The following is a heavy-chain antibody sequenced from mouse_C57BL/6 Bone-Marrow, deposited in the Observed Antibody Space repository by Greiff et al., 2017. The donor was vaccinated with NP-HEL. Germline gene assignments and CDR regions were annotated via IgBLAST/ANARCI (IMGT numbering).Heavy chain of an antibody. V-gene: IGHV5-6*01. J-gene: IGHJ2*01. CDR3: ARHYYSNYFDY. D-gene: IGHD2-5*01. CDR1: GFTFSSYG. Sequence: EVMLVESGGDLVKPGGSLKLSCAASGFTFSSYGMSWVRQTPDKRLEWVATISSGGSYTYYPDSVKGRVTISRDKAKNTLYLQMSSLKSEDTAMYYCARHYYSNYFDYWGQGTTLTVSS. CDR2: ISSGGSYT.